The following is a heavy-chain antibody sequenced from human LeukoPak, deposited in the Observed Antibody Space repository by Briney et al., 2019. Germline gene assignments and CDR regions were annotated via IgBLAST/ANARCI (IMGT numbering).Heavy chain of an antibody. CDR2: INPNSGGT. V-gene: IGHV1-2*02. CDR3: ARGGLWDPRPYFDY. CDR1: GYTFTGYY. J-gene: IGHJ4*02. D-gene: IGHD5-18*01. Sequence: ASVKVSCKASGYTFTGYYMHWVRQAPGQGLEWMGWINPNSGGTNYAQKFQGRVTMTRDTSISTAYMELSRLRSDDTAVYYCARGGLWDPRPYFDYWGQGNLVTVSS.